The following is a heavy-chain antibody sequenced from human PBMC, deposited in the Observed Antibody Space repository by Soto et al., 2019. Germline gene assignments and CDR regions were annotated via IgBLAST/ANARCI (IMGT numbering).Heavy chain of an antibody. V-gene: IGHV1-69*12. D-gene: IGHD2-2*01. Sequence: QVQLVQSGAEVKKPGSSVKVSCKASGGTFSSYAISWVRQAPGHGLEWMGGIIPIFGTANYAQKFQGRVTITADESTSTAYMELSRLRSEDTAVYYCARDCISTSCYPTYYYYYGMDVWGQGTTVTVSS. CDR3: ARDCISTSCYPTYYYYYGMDV. CDR1: GGTFSSYA. CDR2: IIPIFGTA. J-gene: IGHJ6*02.